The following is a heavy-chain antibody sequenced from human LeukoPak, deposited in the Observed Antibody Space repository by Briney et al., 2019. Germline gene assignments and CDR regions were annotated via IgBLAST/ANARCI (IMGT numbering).Heavy chain of an antibody. J-gene: IGHJ6*02. V-gene: IGHV6-1*01. D-gene: IGHD6-19*01. CDR1: GDSVSSNSAA. CDR2: TYYRSKWYN. Sequence: SQTLSLTCAISGDSVSSNSAAWNWIRQSPSRGLEWLGRTYYRSKWYNDYAVSVKSRITINPDTSKNQFSLQLNSVTPEDTAVYYCARDQQQWLEVDYYYYGMDVWGQGTTVTVSS. CDR3: ARDQQQWLEVDYYYYGMDV.